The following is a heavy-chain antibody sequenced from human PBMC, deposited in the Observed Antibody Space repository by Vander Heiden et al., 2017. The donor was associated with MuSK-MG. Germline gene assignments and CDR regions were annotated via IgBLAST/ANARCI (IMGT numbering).Heavy chain of an antibody. J-gene: IGHJ6*02. V-gene: IGHV3-23*04. CDR3: AKDREGWSEEAGYYYYGMDV. CDR2: ISGSGGST. CDR1: GFTFSSYA. Sequence: EVQLVESGGGLVQPGGSLRLSCAASGFTFSSYAMSWVRQAPGKGLEWVSAISGSGGSTYYADSVKGRFTISRDNSKNTLYLQMNSLRAEDTAVYYCAKDREGWSEEAGYYYYGMDVWGQGTTVTVSS. D-gene: IGHD2-15*01.